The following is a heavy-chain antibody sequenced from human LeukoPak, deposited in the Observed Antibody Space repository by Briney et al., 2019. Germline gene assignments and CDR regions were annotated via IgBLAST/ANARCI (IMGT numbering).Heavy chain of an antibody. CDR3: ARQITMVRGVTVTDWFDP. V-gene: IGHV4-39*01. D-gene: IGHD3-10*01. Sequence: SETLSLTCTVSGGSISSSSYYWGWIRQPPGKGLEWIGSIYYSGSTYYNPSLKSRVTISVDTFKNQFSLKLSSVTAADTAVYYCARQITMVRGVTVTDWFDPWGQGTLVTVSS. CDR1: GGSISSSSYY. J-gene: IGHJ5*02. CDR2: IYYSGST.